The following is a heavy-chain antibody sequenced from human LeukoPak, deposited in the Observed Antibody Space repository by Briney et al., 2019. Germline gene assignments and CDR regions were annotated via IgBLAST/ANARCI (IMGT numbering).Heavy chain of an antibody. Sequence: GESLKISCKGSGYSFTSYWIGWVRQMPGKGLEWMGIIYPGDSDTRYSPSFQGQVTISADRSISTAYLQWSSLKASDTAMYYCARRSQLELQTSEAFDIWGQGTMVTVSS. V-gene: IGHV5-51*01. CDR2: IYPGDSDT. J-gene: IGHJ3*02. CDR3: ARRSQLELQTSEAFDI. D-gene: IGHD1-1*01. CDR1: GYSFTSYW.